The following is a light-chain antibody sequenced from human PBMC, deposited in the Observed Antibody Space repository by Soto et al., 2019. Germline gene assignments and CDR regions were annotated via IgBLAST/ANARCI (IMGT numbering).Light chain of an antibody. CDR2: GAS. CDR3: QQYNEWPPFT. V-gene: IGKV3-15*01. J-gene: IGKJ5*01. Sequence: EIVMTHSLATLSVTPGETAALSCRASQSVSNNVAWYQQKPGQAPMLLIYGASTRATGIPARFSGSVSGTEFTLTISSLQSEDFAVYYCQQYNEWPPFTFGQGTRLEI. CDR1: QSVSNN.